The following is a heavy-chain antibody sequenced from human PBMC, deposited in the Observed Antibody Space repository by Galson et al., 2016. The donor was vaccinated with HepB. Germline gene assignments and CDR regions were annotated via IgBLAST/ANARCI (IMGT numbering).Heavy chain of an antibody. CDR1: GYSFIGYY. D-gene: IGHD7-27*01. V-gene: IGHV1-2*02. CDR3: ARETHLTGRGDY. Sequence: SVKVSCKASGYSFIGYYNHWVRQVPGEGLEWMGWINPDGGGTTYGQKFQGRVTMTRDTTINTAYLELNSLTSDDTAVYYCARETHLTGRGDYWGQGTLVTVSS. J-gene: IGHJ4*02. CDR2: INPDGGGT.